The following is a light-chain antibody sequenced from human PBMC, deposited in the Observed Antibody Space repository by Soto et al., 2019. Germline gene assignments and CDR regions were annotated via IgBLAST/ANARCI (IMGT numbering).Light chain of an antibody. CDR2: DVS. Sequence: EIVLTQSPATLSLSPGERATLSCRSSHSVSSNYLAWYKQKPGQAPRLLIYDVSSRATGIPDRFSGSGSGTDFTITIRRLEPVDFAVYYCQQYGISSTFGQGTKVEIK. CDR1: HSVSSNY. V-gene: IGKV3-20*01. J-gene: IGKJ1*01. CDR3: QQYGISST.